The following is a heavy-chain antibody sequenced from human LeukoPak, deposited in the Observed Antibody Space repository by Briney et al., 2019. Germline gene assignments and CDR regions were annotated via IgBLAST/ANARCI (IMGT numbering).Heavy chain of an antibody. J-gene: IGHJ4*02. V-gene: IGHV1-46*01. CDR3: AREVMDNLRFDY. CDR1: GYTFTSYY. CDR2: INPSGGDT. Sequence: ASVKVSCKASGYTFTSYYMHWVRQAPGQGLEWMGIINPSGGDTSYAQKFQGRLTMTRDTSTNTVYMELTSLRSEDTAVYYCAREVMDNLRFDYWGQGALVTVSS. D-gene: IGHD1-14*01.